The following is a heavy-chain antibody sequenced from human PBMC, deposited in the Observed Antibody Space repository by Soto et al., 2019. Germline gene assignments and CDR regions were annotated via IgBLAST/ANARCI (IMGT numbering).Heavy chain of an antibody. CDR1: GFTFGDYA. V-gene: IGHV3-23*01. Sequence: GGSLRLSCTASGFTFGDYAMSWVRQAPGKGLEWVSAISGSGGSTYYADSVKGRFTISRDNSKNTLYLQMNSLRAEDTAVYYCAKSGYSGYDYPLNYYYYYGMDVWGQGTTVTVSS. CDR2: ISGSGGST. J-gene: IGHJ6*02. D-gene: IGHD5-12*01. CDR3: AKSGYSGYDYPLNYYYYYGMDV.